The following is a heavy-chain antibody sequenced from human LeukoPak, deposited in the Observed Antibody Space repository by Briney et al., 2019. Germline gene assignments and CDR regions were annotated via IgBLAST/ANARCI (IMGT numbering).Heavy chain of an antibody. J-gene: IGHJ6*03. D-gene: IGHD2-15*01. CDR2: ISSSSSYI. CDR3: ARDIVVVVAAGYMDV. Sequence: GGSLRLSCAASGFTFSSYEMNWVRQAPGKGLEWVSSISSSSSYIYYADSVKGRFTISRDNAKNSLYLQMNSLRAEDTAVYYCARDIVVVVAAGYMDVWGKGTTVTVSS. V-gene: IGHV3-21*01. CDR1: GFTFSSYE.